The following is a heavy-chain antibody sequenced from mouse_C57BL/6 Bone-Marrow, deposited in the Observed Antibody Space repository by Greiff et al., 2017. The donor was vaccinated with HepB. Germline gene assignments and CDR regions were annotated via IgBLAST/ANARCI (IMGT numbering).Heavy chain of an antibody. CDR1: GFTFSDYG. D-gene: IGHD2-3*01. Sequence: DVKLVESGGGLVKPGGSLKLSCAASGFTFSDYGMHWVRQAPEKGLEWVAYISSGSSTIYYADTVKGRFTISRDNAKNTLFLQMTSLRSEDTAMYYCARYDGYLFDYWGQGTTLTVSS. CDR3: ARYDGYLFDY. CDR2: ISSGSSTI. J-gene: IGHJ2*01. V-gene: IGHV5-17*01.